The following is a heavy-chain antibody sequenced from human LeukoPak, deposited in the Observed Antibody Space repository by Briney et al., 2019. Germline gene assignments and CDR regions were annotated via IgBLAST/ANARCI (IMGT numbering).Heavy chain of an antibody. CDR2: IWYDGSNK. CDR1: GFTFSSYG. J-gene: IGHJ4*02. V-gene: IGHV3-33*06. D-gene: IGHD1-1*01. Sequence: HPGGSLRLSCAASGFTFSSYGMHWVRQAPGKGLEWVAVIWYDGSNKYYADSVKGRFTISRDNSKNTLYLQMNSLRGEDTAIYYCAKGHTSLDPGGDQGALVIVSS. CDR3: AKGHTSLDPG.